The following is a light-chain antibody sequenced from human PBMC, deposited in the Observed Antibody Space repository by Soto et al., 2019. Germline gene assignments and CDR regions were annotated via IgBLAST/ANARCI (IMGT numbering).Light chain of an antibody. Sequence: QSVLTQPASVSGSPGQSITISCTGPSSDVGSGNVVSWYQHYPGKAPQLMIYEGFNRPSGVSSRFSGSRSGNTASLTISGLQAEDEADYYCCSHAGGDTYVFGTGTKVTVL. CDR1: SSDVGSGNV. J-gene: IGLJ1*01. V-gene: IGLV2-23*01. CDR2: EGF. CDR3: CSHAGGDTYV.